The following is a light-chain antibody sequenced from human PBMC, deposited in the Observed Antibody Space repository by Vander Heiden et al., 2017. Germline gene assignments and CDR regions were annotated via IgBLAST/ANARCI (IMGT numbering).Light chain of an antibody. Sequence: QSALTQPRSVSGSPGQSVTISCTGTSSDVGGYNYASWYQQHPGKAPKLMIYDVSKRPSGVPDRFSGSKSGNTASLTISGLQAEDEADYYCCSDAGSYTFVFGGGTKLTVL. J-gene: IGLJ2*01. CDR3: CSDAGSYTFV. CDR2: DVS. V-gene: IGLV2-11*01. CDR1: SSDVGGYNY.